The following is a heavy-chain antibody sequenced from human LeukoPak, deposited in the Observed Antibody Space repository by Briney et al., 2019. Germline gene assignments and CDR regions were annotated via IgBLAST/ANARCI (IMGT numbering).Heavy chain of an antibody. CDR1: GGSFSGYY. CDR3: ARHSYYYDRSGYYYLDY. J-gene: IGHJ4*02. CDR2: IYYSGST. Sequence: PSETLSLTCAVYGGSFSGYYWSWIRQPPGKGLEWIGYIYYSGSTNYNPSLKSRVTISVDTSKNQFSLKLSSVTAADTAVYYCARHSYYYDRSGYYYLDYWGQGTLVTVSS. V-gene: IGHV4-59*08. D-gene: IGHD3-22*01.